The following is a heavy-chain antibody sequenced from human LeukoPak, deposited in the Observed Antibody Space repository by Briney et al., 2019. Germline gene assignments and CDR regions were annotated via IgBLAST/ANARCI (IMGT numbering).Heavy chain of an antibody. V-gene: IGHV4-39*07. CDR1: GGSISSSSYY. Sequence: SETLSLTCTVSGGSISSSSYYWGWIRQPPRKGLEWIGSIYYSGSTYYNPSLKSRVTISVDTSKNQFSLKLSSVTAADTAVYYCAREKCQTGTYYYYMDVWGKGTTVTISS. J-gene: IGHJ6*03. CDR2: IYYSGST. D-gene: IGHD3-10*01. CDR3: AREKCQTGTYYYYMDV.